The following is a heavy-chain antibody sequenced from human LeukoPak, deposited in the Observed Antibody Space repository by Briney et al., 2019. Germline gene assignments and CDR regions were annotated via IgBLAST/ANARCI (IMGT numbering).Heavy chain of an antibody. CDR3: AKDSSGWAPDY. J-gene: IGHJ4*02. V-gene: IGHV3-23*01. Sequence: PGGSLRLSCAASGFTFSSYAMSWVRQAPGKGLEWVSALSGSGGSTYYADSVKGRFTISRDNSRKSLYLQMNSLRTEYTALYYCAKDSSGWAPDYWGQGILVTVSS. D-gene: IGHD6-19*01. CDR2: LSGSGGST. CDR1: GFTFSSYA.